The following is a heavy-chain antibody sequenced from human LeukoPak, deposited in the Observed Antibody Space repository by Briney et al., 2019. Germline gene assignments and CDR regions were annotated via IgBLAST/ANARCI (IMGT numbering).Heavy chain of an antibody. CDR2: INSDGSRT. V-gene: IGHV3-74*01. CDR3: ASPIAVAGPYYFDY. CDR1: GFTFSSYW. Sequence: GGSLRLSCAASGFTFSSYWMHWVRQAPGKGLVWVSRINSDGSRTNYADSVKGRFTTSRDNAKNTLYLQINSLRAEDTAVYYCASPIAVAGPYYFDYWGQGTLVTVSS. J-gene: IGHJ4*02. D-gene: IGHD6-19*01.